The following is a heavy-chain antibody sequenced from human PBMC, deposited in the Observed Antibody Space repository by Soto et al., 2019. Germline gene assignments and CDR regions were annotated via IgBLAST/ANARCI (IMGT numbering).Heavy chain of an antibody. CDR1: GVTFRNYD. V-gene: IGHV3-13*05. CDR2: ISAAGDP. J-gene: IGHJ6*02. Sequence: EVQLVESGGGLVQPGGSLGLSCEASGVTFRNYDMHWVLQGTGKGLEGVSGISAAGDPDYADSVEGLFTISRENAQNSFFLQMSSLRVGDTAVYYCARTDRDFYGLDVWGQGTTVIVSS. CDR3: ARTDRDFYGLDV.